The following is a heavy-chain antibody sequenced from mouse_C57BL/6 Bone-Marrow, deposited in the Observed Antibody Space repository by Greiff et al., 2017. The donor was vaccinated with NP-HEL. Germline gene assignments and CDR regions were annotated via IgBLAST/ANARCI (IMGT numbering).Heavy chain of an antibody. D-gene: IGHD2-5*01. CDR3: ARGNYSNYGWYFDV. Sequence: EVKLMESGGGLVKPGGSLKLSCAASGFTFSDYGMHWVRQAPEQGLEWVAYISSGSSTIYYADTVKGRFTISRDNSKNTLFLQMTSLRSEDTAMYYCARGNYSNYGWYFDVWGTGTTVTVSS. J-gene: IGHJ1*03. CDR2: ISSGSSTI. V-gene: IGHV5-17*01. CDR1: GFTFSDYG.